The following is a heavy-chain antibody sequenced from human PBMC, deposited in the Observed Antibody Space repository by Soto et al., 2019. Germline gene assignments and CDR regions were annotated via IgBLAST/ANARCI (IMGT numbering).Heavy chain of an antibody. J-gene: IGHJ4*02. V-gene: IGHV3-21*01. CDR3: ARDCGSGSPFDY. D-gene: IGHD3-10*01. CDR2: ISSSSSYI. CDR1: GFTFSSYS. Sequence: GGSLRLSCAASGFTFSSYSMNWVCQAPGKGLEWVSSISSSSSYIYYADSVKGRFTISRDNAKNSLYLQMNSLRAEDTAVYYCARDCGSGSPFDYWGQGTLVTVSS.